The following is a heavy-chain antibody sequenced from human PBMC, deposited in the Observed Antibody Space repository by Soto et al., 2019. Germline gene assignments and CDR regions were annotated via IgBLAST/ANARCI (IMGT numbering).Heavy chain of an antibody. CDR3: GIGLWGESQ. J-gene: IGHJ4*02. Sequence: EVQLLESGGGLVQPGGSLRLSCTASGFTFSDHAMTWVRQAPGKGLEWLSGISGGGSGAYYADSVKGRFTVSRANSNNPLFLQKGSLEVENTAVYYCGIGLWGESQWGQGTLVTVSS. CDR2: ISGGGSGA. V-gene: IGHV3-23*01. D-gene: IGHD3-16*01. CDR1: GFTFSDHA.